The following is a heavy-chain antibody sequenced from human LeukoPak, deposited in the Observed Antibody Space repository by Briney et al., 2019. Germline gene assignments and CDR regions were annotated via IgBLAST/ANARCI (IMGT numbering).Heavy chain of an antibody. CDR3: ARVGGYAESDY. D-gene: IGHD5-12*01. CDR2: IRSKANSYAT. CDR1: GFTFSGSA. Sequence: GGSLRLSCAASGFTFSGSAMHWVRQASGKGLEWVGRIRSKANSYATAYAASVKGRFTISRDDSKNTAYLQMNSLKTEDTAVYYCARVGGYAESDYWGQGTLVTVSS. J-gene: IGHJ4*02. V-gene: IGHV3-73*01.